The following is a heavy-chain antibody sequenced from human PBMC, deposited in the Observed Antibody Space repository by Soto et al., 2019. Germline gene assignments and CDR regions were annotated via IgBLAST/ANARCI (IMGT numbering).Heavy chain of an antibody. V-gene: IGHV3-23*01. CDR1: GFTFSSYA. Sequence: GGPLRLSCAPSGFTFSSYAMSWVRQAPQKGMEWVSAISGSGGSTYDADSVKGRFTISRDNSKNTLYLQMNSRRAEDTAVYYCANLYDSSGYYPFYYVDYWGQGTLVTVSS. J-gene: IGHJ4*02. CDR3: ANLYDSSGYYPFYYVDY. CDR2: ISGSGGST. D-gene: IGHD3-22*01.